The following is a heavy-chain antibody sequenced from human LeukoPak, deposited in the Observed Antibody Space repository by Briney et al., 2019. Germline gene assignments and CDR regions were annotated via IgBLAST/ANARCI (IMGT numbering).Heavy chain of an antibody. CDR2: ISGSGGNT. V-gene: IGHV3-23*01. CDR3: VKDPSDSYCFDY. D-gene: IGHD2-21*02. J-gene: IGHJ4*02. Sequence: GGSLRLSCAASGFTFSSFALNWVRQAPRKGLEWVSSISGSGGNTDYADSVKGRFTISRDNSKNTLYLQMNSLRAEDTAVYYCVKDPSDSYCFDYWGQGTLVTVSS. CDR1: GFTFSSFA.